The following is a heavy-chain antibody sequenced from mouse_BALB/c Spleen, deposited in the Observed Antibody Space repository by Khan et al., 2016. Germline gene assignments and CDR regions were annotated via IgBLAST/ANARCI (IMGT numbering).Heavy chain of an antibody. CDR2: IFPGSGST. D-gene: IGHD1-2*01. CDR1: GYTFTDYY. Sequence: QVQLQQSGTELPRPGASVKLSCKASGYTFTDYYLHWVKQRTGQGLEWIGEIFPGSGSTYYNEKSKVKASLTADTSSSTAYMQLSSLTSEDSAVYFSARSYYGYFAMDYWGHGASVTVS. J-gene: IGHJ4*01. CDR3: ARSYYGYFAMDY. V-gene: IGHV1-77*01.